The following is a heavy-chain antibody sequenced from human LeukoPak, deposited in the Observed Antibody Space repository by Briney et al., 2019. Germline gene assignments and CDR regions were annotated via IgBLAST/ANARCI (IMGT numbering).Heavy chain of an antibody. J-gene: IGHJ4*02. D-gene: IGHD3-10*01. CDR1: GYTFSGYH. V-gene: IGHV1-2*06. CDR3: ARVRILWFRELDY. Sequence: GASVKVSCKASGYTFSGYHMHWVRQAPGQGLEWMGRINPDSGGTTYAQKFQGRVTMTRDTSISTAYMELSRLRSDDTAVYYCARVRILWFRELDYWGQGTLVTVSS. CDR2: INPDSGGT.